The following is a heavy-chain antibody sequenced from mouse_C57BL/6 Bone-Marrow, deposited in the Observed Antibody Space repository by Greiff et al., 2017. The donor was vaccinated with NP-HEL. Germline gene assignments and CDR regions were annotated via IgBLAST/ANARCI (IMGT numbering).Heavy chain of an antibody. CDR3: ARPHYGSSLWFAY. D-gene: IGHD1-1*01. J-gene: IGHJ3*01. CDR1: GYTFTSYW. CDR2: INPSNGGT. Sequence: VQLQQPGTELVKPGASVKLSCKASGYTFTSYWMHWVKQRPGQGLEWIGNINPSNGGTNYNEKFKSKATLTVDKSSSTAYMQLSSLTSEDSAVYYCARPHYGSSLWFAYWGQGTLVTVSA. V-gene: IGHV1-53*01.